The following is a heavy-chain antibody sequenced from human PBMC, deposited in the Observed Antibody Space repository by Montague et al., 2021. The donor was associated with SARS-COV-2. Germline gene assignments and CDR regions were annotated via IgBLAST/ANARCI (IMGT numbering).Heavy chain of an antibody. J-gene: IGHJ4*02. CDR1: GFPFSYYA. D-gene: IGHD3-22*01. CDR3: ARGGYYDTSGYYLDY. V-gene: IGHV3-30-3*01. CDR2: ISNDGTKK. Sequence: SLSLSFAASGFPFSYYAMHWVRQTPGKGLEWVAVISNDGTKKYHADTVKGRFTISRDNSKNTLYLQMNSLRAGDTAVYYCARGGYYDTSGYYLDYWGQGTLVTVSS.